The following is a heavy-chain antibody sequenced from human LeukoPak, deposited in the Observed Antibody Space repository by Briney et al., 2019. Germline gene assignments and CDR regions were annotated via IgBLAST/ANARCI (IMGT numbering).Heavy chain of an antibody. CDR1: GGSISSSSYY. D-gene: IGHD3-9*01. CDR3: ARAGYDILTGYLVYFDY. Sequence: KASETLSFTCTVSGGSISSSSYYWGWIRQPPGKGLEWIGSIYYSGSTYYNPSLKSRVTISVDTSKNQFSLKLSSVTAADTAVYYCARAGYDILTGYLVYFDYWGQGTLVTVSS. V-gene: IGHV4-39*07. J-gene: IGHJ4*02. CDR2: IYYSGST.